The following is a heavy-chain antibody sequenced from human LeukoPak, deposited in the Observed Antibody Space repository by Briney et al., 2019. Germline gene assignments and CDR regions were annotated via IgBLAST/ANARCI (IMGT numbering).Heavy chain of an antibody. Sequence: GESLRISCKGSGYSFTNYWISWVRQMPGKGLEWVGRIDPSDSYTSYSPSFQGHVTISADKFISTAYLQWSSLKASDTAMYYCASRSAHLNHVDYWGQGTLVTVSS. CDR1: GYSFTNYW. CDR3: ASRSAHLNHVDY. D-gene: IGHD1-14*01. V-gene: IGHV5-10-1*01. J-gene: IGHJ4*02. CDR2: IDPSDSYT.